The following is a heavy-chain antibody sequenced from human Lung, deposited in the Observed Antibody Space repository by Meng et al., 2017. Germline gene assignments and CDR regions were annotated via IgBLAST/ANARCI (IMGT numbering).Heavy chain of an antibody. D-gene: IGHD3-22*01. Sequence: GESLKISCAASGFTFSSYAMSWVRQAPGKGLEWVSAISGSGGSTYYADSVKGRFTISRDNSKNTLYLQMNSLRAEDTAVYYCASDYYDSSGYYQSLDYWGQRTLVTVSS. CDR3: ASDYYDSSGYYQSLDY. CDR2: ISGSGGST. V-gene: IGHV3-23*01. J-gene: IGHJ4*02. CDR1: GFTFSSYA.